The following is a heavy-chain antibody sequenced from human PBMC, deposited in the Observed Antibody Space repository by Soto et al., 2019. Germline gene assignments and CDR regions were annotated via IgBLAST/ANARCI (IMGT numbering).Heavy chain of an antibody. CDR1: GFTFSSYS. CDR3: ARDRVLRFLEWYHYYYGMDV. J-gene: IGHJ6*02. CDR2: ISSSSSYI. Sequence: EVQLVESGGGLAKPGGSLRLSCAASGFTFSSYSMNWVRQAPGKGLEWVSSISSSSSYIYYADSVKGRFTISRDNAKNSLYLQMNSLRAEDTAVYYCARDRVLRFLEWYHYYYGMDVWDQGTTVTVSS. V-gene: IGHV3-21*01. D-gene: IGHD3-3*01.